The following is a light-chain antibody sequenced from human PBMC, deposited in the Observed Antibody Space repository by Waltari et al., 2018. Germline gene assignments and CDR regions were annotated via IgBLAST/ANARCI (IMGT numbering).Light chain of an antibody. V-gene: IGLV1-40*01. Sequence: QSVLPQPPSVSGAPGQRVTLSCTGSGSNIGGGYEVTWYQQLPRAAPKLLIYGSTSRPLGVPYRFFGSTSGTSAFLAITGLQAEDEADYYCQSYDTTLSVVFGGGTKLTVL. J-gene: IGLJ3*02. CDR2: GST. CDR3: QSYDTTLSVV. CDR1: GSNIGGGYE.